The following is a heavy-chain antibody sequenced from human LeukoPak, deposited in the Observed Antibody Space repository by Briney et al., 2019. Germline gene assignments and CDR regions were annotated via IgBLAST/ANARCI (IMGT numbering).Heavy chain of an antibody. V-gene: IGHV1-69*05. CDR3: ARGGGNSRLGGYYYYYMDV. Sequence: SVKVSCKASGGTFSSYAISWVRQAPGQGLEWMGRIIPTFGTANYAQKFQGRVTITTDESTSTAYMELSSLRSEDTAVYYCARGGGNSRLGGYYYYYMDVWGKGTTVTVSS. CDR2: IIPTFGTA. D-gene: IGHD4-23*01. CDR1: GGTFSSYA. J-gene: IGHJ6*03.